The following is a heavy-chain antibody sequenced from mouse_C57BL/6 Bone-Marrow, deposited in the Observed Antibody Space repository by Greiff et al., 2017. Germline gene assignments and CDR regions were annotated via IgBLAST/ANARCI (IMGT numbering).Heavy chain of an antibody. CDR1: GYTFTDYE. D-gene: IGHD1-1*01. J-gene: IGHJ2*01. CDR2: IDPETGGT. Sequence: VKLVESGAELVRPGASVTLSCKASGYTFTDYEMHWVKQTPVHGLEWIGAIDPETGGTAYNQKFKGKAILTADKSSSTAYMELRSLTSEDSAVNYCKRPTTTVVAHVDYWGKGTTLTVSS. CDR3: KRPTTTVVAHVDY. V-gene: IGHV1-15*01.